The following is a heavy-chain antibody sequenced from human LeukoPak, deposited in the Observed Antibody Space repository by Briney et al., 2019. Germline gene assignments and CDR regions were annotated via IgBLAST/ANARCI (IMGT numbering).Heavy chain of an antibody. CDR2: INHSGST. CDR3: ARQNGVGLFTLP. V-gene: IGHV4-34*01. CDR1: GGSFSGYY. J-gene: IGHJ4*02. D-gene: IGHD2-8*01. Sequence: SETLSLTCAVYGGSFSGYYWSWIRQPPGKGLEWIGEINHSGSTNYNPSLKSRVTISVGTSKNQFSLKVTSVTAADTAVYYCARQNGVGLFTLPGGQGTLVTVSS.